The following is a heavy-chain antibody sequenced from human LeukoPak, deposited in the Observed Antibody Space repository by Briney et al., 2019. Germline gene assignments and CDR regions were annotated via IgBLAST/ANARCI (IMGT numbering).Heavy chain of an antibody. V-gene: IGHV3-23*01. Sequence: GESLRLSCAASGFTFSGYAMSWVRQAPGKGLEWVSGISSSGGTTYHADSVKGRFTIFRDNSKTTVYLQMNSLRAEDTAVYYCAKRAPYYFDYWGQGTLVTVSS. CDR1: GFTFSGYA. J-gene: IGHJ4*02. CDR3: AKRAPYYFDY. CDR2: ISSSGGTT.